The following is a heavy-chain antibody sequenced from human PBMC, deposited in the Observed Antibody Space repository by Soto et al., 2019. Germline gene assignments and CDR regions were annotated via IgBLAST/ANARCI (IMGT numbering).Heavy chain of an antibody. CDR1: GYTFTNFD. CDR3: ARGGYCTRGVRSGAGQSYYYMDV. D-gene: IGHD2-8*02. Sequence: QAQLEQSGSEVREPGASVKVSCKASGYTFTNFDVIWVRQATGQGLEWMGWMNPKSGNTGFEQQFQDRVTVTTDISTATAYLEVRGLRSEGTAVYYWARGGYCTRGVRSGAGQSYYYMDVWGKRTAIIVSS. J-gene: IGHJ6*03. CDR2: MNPKSGNT. V-gene: IGHV1-8*01.